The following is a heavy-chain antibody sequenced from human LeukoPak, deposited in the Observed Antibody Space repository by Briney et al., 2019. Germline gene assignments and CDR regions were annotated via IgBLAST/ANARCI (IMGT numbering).Heavy chain of an antibody. V-gene: IGHV3-23*01. CDR2: ISGGGHTT. J-gene: IGHJ2*01. Sequence: GGSLRLSCAASGFTFSSYSMNWVRQAPGKGLEWVSAISGGGHTTYYADSVKGRFTISRDNSKNILFLQMNSLRDEDTAVYYCAKTLNTWFFDLWGRGTLVTVSS. CDR1: GFTFSSYS. D-gene: IGHD2/OR15-2a*01. CDR3: AKTLNTWFFDL.